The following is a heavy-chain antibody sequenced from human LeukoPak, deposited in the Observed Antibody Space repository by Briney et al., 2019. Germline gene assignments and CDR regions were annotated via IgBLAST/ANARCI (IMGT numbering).Heavy chain of an antibody. CDR2: INPNSGGT. D-gene: IGHD1-7*01. J-gene: IGHJ4*02. Sequence: ASVKVSCKASGYTFTGNHMHWVRQAPGQGLEWMGWINPNSGGTNYAQKFQGRVTMTRDTSISTAYMELSRLRSDDTAVYYCARDPIVETTGVYFDYWGQGTLVTVSS. CDR3: ARDPIVETTGVYFDY. V-gene: IGHV1-2*02. CDR1: GYTFTGNH.